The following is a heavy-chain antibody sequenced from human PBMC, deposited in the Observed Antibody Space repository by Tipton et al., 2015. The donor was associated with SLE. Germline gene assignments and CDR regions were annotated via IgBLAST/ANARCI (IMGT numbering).Heavy chain of an antibody. Sequence: LRLSCTVSGGSISSSTYYWGWIRQPPGKGLEWIVSIYYSGSSYYNPSLKSRVTISVDTSKNQFSLKLSSVTAADTAVYYCASGYYDFWSGYYSFDYWGQGTLVTVSS. CDR2: IYYSGSS. D-gene: IGHD3-3*01. J-gene: IGHJ4*02. CDR1: GGSISSSTYY. V-gene: IGHV4-39*01. CDR3: ASGYYDFWSGYYSFDY.